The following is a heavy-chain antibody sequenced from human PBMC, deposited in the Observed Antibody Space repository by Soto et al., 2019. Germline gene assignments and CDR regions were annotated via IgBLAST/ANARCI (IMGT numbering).Heavy chain of an antibody. CDR2: IVVGSGNT. CDR3: AAHSSGYYNQAFDI. Sequence: SVKVSCKASGFTFTSSGMQWVRQARGQRLEWIGWIVVGSGNTNYAQKFQERVTITRDMSTSTAYMELSSLRSEDTAVYYCAAHSSGYYNQAFDIWGQGTMVTVSS. J-gene: IGHJ3*02. D-gene: IGHD3-22*01. CDR1: GFTFTSSG. V-gene: IGHV1-58*02.